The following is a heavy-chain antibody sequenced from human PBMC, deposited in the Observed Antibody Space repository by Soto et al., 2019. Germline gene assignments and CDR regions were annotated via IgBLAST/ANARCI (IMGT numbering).Heavy chain of an antibody. CDR1: GGTFNSYV. CDR2: IIIFFGTA. CDR3: AGTHFDTSGYYPSALEY. D-gene: IGHD3-22*01. V-gene: IGHV1-69*01. Sequence: QVQLVQSGAEVKKPGSSVKVSCKASGGTFNSYVINWVRQAPGQGLEWMGGIIIFFGTAEYAQQVQGRVTITADEGASTAYMELSSLKSGDTAVYYCAGTHFDTSGYYPSALEYWGQGTQVSVSS. J-gene: IGHJ4*02.